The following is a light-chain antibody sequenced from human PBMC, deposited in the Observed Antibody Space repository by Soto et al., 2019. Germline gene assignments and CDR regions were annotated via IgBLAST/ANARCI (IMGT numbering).Light chain of an antibody. CDR2: GDN. J-gene: IGLJ1*01. CDR3: QSYDISLHNYV. V-gene: IGLV1-40*01. Sequence: TQPPSVSGAPGQRVSISCTGSTSNIGAPYDVHWYQHLPGTAPKLLIYGDNNRPSGVPDRFSGSKSGTSASLAITRLQAEDEADYYCQSYDISLHNYVFGTGTKVTVL. CDR1: TSNIGAPYD.